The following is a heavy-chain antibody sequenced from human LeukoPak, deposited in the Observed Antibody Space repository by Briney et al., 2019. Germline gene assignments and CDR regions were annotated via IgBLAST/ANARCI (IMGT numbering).Heavy chain of an antibody. CDR2: IIPVLGIA. CDR1: GGTFSSYT. CDR3: ARDEVGANGVDY. Sequence: ASVKVSCKASGGTFSSYTISWVRQAPGQGLEWMGRIIPVLGIANYAQKFQGRVTITADKSTSTAYMELSSLRSEDTAVYYCARDEVGANGVDYWGQGTLVTVSS. V-gene: IGHV1-69*04. J-gene: IGHJ4*02. D-gene: IGHD1-26*01.